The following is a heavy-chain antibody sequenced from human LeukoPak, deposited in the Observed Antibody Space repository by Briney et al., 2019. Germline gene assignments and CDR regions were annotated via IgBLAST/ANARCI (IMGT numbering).Heavy chain of an antibody. CDR1: GFTFSNYW. CDR3: ARDDGAGGPFDY. Sequence: GGSLRLSCAASGFTFSNYWMHWVRQAPGKGLVWVSRIKSDGSSTSYADSVKGRFTISRDNAKNTLYLQMNSLRVEDSAVYYCARDDGAGGPFDYWGQGTLVTVSS. CDR2: IKSDGSST. D-gene: IGHD3-10*01. V-gene: IGHV3-74*01. J-gene: IGHJ4*02.